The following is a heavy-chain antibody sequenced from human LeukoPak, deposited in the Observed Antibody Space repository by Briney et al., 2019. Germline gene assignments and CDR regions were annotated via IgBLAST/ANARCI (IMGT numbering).Heavy chain of an antibody. CDR2: IYSGGST. J-gene: IGHJ4*02. Sequence: GGSLRLSCAASGFTVSSNYMSWVRQAPGKGLEWVSVIYSGGSTYYADSVKGRFTISRDNSKNTLYLQMNSLRAEDTAVYYCARATYYYDSSGYYYFRYWGQGTLVTVSS. CDR1: GFTVSSNY. D-gene: IGHD3-22*01. CDR3: ARATYYYDSSGYYYFRY. V-gene: IGHV3-66*01.